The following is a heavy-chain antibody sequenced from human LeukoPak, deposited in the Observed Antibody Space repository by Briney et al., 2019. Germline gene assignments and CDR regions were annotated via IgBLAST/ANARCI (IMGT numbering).Heavy chain of an antibody. J-gene: IGHJ5*02. D-gene: IGHD4-17*01. CDR2: IYYSGST. CDR3: ARRELTTVTTYTWFDP. V-gene: IGHV4-39*01. CDR1: GGTISSSSYY. Sequence: SETLSLTCTVSGGTISSSSYYWRCIRHPPGKLLAWIGSIYYSGSTYNNPTRRSRVTISVDTSKNQFSLKLSSVTAADTAVYYCARRELTTVTTYTWFDPWGQGTLVTVSS.